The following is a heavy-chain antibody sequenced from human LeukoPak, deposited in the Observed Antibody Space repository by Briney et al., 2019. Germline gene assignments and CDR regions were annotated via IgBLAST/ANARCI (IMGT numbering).Heavy chain of an antibody. D-gene: IGHD6-6*01. CDR2: ISSDGSST. CDR3: ARDQRVTGRPDIDY. V-gene: IGHV3-74*03. Sequence: GGSLRLSCAASGFTFRNHWMHCGRQTPGKGRVWGSRISSDGSSTTYADSVKGRFTISRDKAKNTLYLQMNNLRAEDTAMYYCARDQRVTGRPDIDYWGQGTLVIVSS. CDR1: GFTFRNHW. J-gene: IGHJ4*02.